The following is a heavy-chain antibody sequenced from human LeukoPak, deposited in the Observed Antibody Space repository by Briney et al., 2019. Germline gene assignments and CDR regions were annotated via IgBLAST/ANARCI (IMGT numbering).Heavy chain of an antibody. V-gene: IGHV3-9*03. D-gene: IGHD5-24*01. Sequence: PGGSLRLSCAASGFTFDDYAMHWVRQAPGKGLEWVSGISWNSGSIGYADSVKGRFTISRDNAKNSLYLQMNSLRAEDMALYYCAKAVGEMATITAFDIWGQGAMVTVSS. CDR3: AKAVGEMATITAFDI. CDR2: ISWNSGSI. CDR1: GFTFDDYA. J-gene: IGHJ3*02.